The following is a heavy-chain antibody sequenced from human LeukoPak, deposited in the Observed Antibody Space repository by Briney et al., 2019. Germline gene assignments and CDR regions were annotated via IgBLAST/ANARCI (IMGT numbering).Heavy chain of an antibody. CDR1: GFTFSSYA. J-gene: IGHJ3*02. D-gene: IGHD3-3*01. CDR2: IGGSGGTT. Sequence: GXXLRLSCAASGFTFSSYAMSWVRQAPGKGVEWVSGIGGSGGTTYYADCVKGRFTISRDNSKNTLYLQMNSLRAEDTAVYYCAKDIWGDYYNAFDIWGQGTMVTVSS. V-gene: IGHV3-23*01. CDR3: AKDIWGDYYNAFDI.